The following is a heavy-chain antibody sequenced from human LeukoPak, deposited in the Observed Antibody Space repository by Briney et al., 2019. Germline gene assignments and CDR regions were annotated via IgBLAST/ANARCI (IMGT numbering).Heavy chain of an antibody. V-gene: IGHV1-2*02. J-gene: IGHJ5*02. CDR2: INPNSGGT. D-gene: IGHD3-16*01. CDR3: ARARLGENWFDP. CDR1: GYTFTNYG. Sequence: ASVKVSCKASGYTFTNYGISWVRQGPGQGLEWMGWINPNSGGTNYAQKFQGRVTMTRDTSISTAYMELSRLRSDDTAVYYCARARLGENWFDPWGQGTLVTVSS.